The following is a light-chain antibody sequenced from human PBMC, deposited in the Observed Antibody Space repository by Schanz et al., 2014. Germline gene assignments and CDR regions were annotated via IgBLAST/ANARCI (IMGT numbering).Light chain of an antibody. CDR1: NSDVGGYNY. CDR3: SSFAGSTNWV. V-gene: IGLV2-8*01. Sequence: QSALTQPPSASGSPGQSVTISCTGTNSDVGGYNYVSWYQQHPGKAPKLIIYDVTNRPSGVSSRFSGSKSGNTASLTVSGLQAEDEGDYYCSSFAGSTNWVFGGGTKLTV. J-gene: IGLJ3*02. CDR2: DVT.